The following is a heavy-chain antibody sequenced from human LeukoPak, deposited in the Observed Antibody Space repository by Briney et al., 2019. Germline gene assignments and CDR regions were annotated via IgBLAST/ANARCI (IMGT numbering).Heavy chain of an antibody. CDR3: ARAQGRITTFGVDGGWFDP. V-gene: IGHV1-69*05. CDR1: GGTFSSYA. CDR2: IIPIFGTA. Sequence: SVKVSCKASGGTFSSYAISWVQQAPGQGLEWMGAIIPIFGTANYAQKFQGRVTITTDESTSTAYMELSSLRSEDTAVYYCARAQGRITTFGVDGGWFDPWGQGNLVTVSS. J-gene: IGHJ5*02. D-gene: IGHD3-3*01.